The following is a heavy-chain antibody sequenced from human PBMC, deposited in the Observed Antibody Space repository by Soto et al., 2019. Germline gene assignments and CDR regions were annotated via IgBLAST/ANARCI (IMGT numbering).Heavy chain of an antibody. CDR2: ISGSGGST. V-gene: IGHV3-23*01. J-gene: IGHJ3*02. CDR1: GFTFSSYA. CDR3: AKHPVLLWFGEYAFDI. Sequence: GGSLRLSCAASGFTFSSYAMSWVRQAPGKGLEWVSAISGSGGSTYYADSVKGRFTISRDNSKNTLYLQMNSLRAEDTAVYYCAKHPVLLWFGEYAFDIWGQGTMGTVS. D-gene: IGHD3-10*01.